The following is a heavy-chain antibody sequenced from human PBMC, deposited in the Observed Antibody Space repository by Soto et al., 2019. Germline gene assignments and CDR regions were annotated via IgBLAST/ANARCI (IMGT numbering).Heavy chain of an antibody. D-gene: IGHD6-6*01. CDR1: GFSLSTSGVD. V-gene: IGHV2-5*02. Sequence: QITLKESGPTLVKPTQTLTLTCTFSGFSLSTSGVDVGWIRQPPGKALEWLALIYWDDDKRYRPSLKSRLTINKDTSKNHVVLTMTNMDPLDTATYYCAHRRPYSNSPEYFFDYWGQGTLVTVSS. CDR3: AHRRPYSNSPEYFFDY. J-gene: IGHJ4*02. CDR2: IYWDDDK.